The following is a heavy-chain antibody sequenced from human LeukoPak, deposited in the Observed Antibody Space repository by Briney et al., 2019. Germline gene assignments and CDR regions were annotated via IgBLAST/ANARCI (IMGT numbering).Heavy chain of an antibody. V-gene: IGHV3-7*03. Sequence: GGSLRLSCAASGFTFSSYWMSWVRQAPGKGLEWVANIKQDGSEKYYVDSVKGRFTISRDNAKNSLYLQMNSLRAEDTALYYCAKDDGIAVAGTMGYWGQGTLVTVSS. CDR1: GFTFSSYW. J-gene: IGHJ4*02. CDR3: AKDDGIAVAGTMGY. D-gene: IGHD6-19*01. CDR2: IKQDGSEK.